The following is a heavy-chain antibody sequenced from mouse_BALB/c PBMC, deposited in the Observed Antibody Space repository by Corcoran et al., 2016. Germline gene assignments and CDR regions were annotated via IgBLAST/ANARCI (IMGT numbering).Heavy chain of an antibody. V-gene: IGHV3-6*02. CDR2: ISYDGSN. CDR3: ASGLRFAY. Sequence: DVQLQESGPGLVKPSQSLSLTCSVTGYSITSGYYWNWIRHFPGNKLEWVGYISYDGSNNYNPSLKIRISITRETSKKQFFLRLKSVTTDDTATYDCASGLRFAYGGQGTLVTVSA. J-gene: IGHJ3*01. CDR1: GYSITSGYY. D-gene: IGHD2-13*01.